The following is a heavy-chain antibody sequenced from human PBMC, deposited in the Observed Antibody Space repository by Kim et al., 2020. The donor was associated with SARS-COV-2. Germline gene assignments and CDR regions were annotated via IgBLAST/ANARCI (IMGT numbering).Heavy chain of an antibody. J-gene: IGHJ4*02. CDR3: VKAEDSSGYYYEGYYFDY. V-gene: IGHV3-64D*09. D-gene: IGHD3-22*01. CDR2: ISSNGGST. Sequence: GGSLRLSCSASGFTFSSYAMHWVRQAPGKGLEYVSAISSNGGSTYYADSVKGRFTISRDNSKNTLYLQMSSLRAEDTAVYYCVKAEDSSGYYYEGYYFDYWGQGTLVTVSS. CDR1: GFTFSSYA.